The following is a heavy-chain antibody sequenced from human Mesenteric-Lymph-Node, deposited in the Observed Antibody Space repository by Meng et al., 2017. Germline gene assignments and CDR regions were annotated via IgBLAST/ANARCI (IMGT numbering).Heavy chain of an antibody. V-gene: IGHV3-23*01. D-gene: IGHD4-11*01. J-gene: IGHJ3*01. CDR3: AKRSTAVTTNWGAFDL. Sequence: GESLKISCAASGLTFSSHSMKWVRQTPGKRLECVSAISNTGSPFYADSVKGRFTVSRDNSENTVYLQLNSLRAEDTALYFCAKRSTAVTTNWGAFDLWGQGTMVTVSS. CDR2: ISNTGSP. CDR1: GLTFSSHS.